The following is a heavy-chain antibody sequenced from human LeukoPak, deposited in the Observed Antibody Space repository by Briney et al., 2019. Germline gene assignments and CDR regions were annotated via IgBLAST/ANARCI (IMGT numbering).Heavy chain of an antibody. CDR1: GFTFSSYW. V-gene: IGHV3-7*01. D-gene: IGHD5-24*01. CDR2: IKQDGSEK. CDR3: ARDASRDGYNYHFDY. Sequence: PGGSLRLSCAASGFTFSSYWMSWVRQAPGKGLEWVANIKQDGSEKYYVDSVKGRFTISRDNAKNSLYLQMNSLRAEDTAVYYCARDASRDGYNYHFDYWGQGTLVTVSS. J-gene: IGHJ4*02.